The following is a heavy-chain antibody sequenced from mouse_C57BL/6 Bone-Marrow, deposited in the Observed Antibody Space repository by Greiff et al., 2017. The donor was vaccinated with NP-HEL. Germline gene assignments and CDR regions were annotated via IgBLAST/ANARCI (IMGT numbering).Heavy chain of an antibody. CDR3: ARSPPPHYYGSSYIFAY. CDR2: IHPNSGST. V-gene: IGHV1-64*01. J-gene: IGHJ3*01. CDR1: GYTFTSYW. D-gene: IGHD1-1*01. Sequence: QVQLQQSGAELVKPGASVKLSCKASGYTFTSYWMHWVKQRPGQGLEWIGMIHPNSGSTNYNEKFKSKATLTVDKSSSTAYMQLSSLTSEDSAVYYCARSPPPHYYGSSYIFAYWGQGTLVTVSA.